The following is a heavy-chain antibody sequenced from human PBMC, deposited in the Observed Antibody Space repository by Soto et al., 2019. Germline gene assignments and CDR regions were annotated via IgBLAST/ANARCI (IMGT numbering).Heavy chain of an antibody. Sequence: SETLSLTCSFSGGSMSRYYWTWIRQPPGKGLEWIGNIHQSGSTYYNASLKSRVTISIDTSKSDFSLHLTSVTAADTAVYYCARDVRPPGLAYFDLWGRGTLVTVSS. V-gene: IGHV4-59*01. D-gene: IGHD2-8*01. CDR1: GGSMSRYY. J-gene: IGHJ2*01. CDR2: IHQSGST. CDR3: ARDVRPPGLAYFDL.